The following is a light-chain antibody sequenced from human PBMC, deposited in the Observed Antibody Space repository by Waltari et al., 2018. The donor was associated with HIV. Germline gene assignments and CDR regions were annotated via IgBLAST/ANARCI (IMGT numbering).Light chain of an antibody. CDR2: DAS. V-gene: IGKV3-15*01. CDR3: QQYANWPFT. J-gene: IGKJ5*01. CDR1: QSVNNN. Sequence: ASQSVNNNLAWYQQKPGQAPRLLISDASTRATGIPARFSGSGSGTEFTLTISSLQSEDFAVYFCQQYANWPFTFGQGTRLEIK.